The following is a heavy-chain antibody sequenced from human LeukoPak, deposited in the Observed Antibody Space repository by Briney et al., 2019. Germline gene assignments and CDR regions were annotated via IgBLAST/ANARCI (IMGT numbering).Heavy chain of an antibody. D-gene: IGHD2/OR15-2a*01. CDR3: AKSSRTTYVHDAFDI. CDR2: ISGSGGNA. V-gene: IGHV3-23*01. J-gene: IGHJ3*02. CDR1: GFTFNSYA. Sequence: GGSLRLSCAASGFTFNSYALSWVRPAPGKGLEYVSTISGSGGNAYYADSVKGRFTISRGNSKNTLYLQMNSLRAEDTAVYYCAKSSRTTYVHDAFDIWGQGTMVTVSS.